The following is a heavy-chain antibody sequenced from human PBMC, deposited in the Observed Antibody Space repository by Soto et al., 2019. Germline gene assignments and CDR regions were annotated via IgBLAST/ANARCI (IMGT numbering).Heavy chain of an antibody. V-gene: IGHV3-23*01. J-gene: IGHJ4*01. CDR1: EFTFSTYA. D-gene: IGHD3-10*01. CDR3: VKEHSKARGVFDY. Sequence: PGGSLRLSCAASEFTFSTYAMSWVRQAPGKGLGWISDISGRGGSKYYEDSVKGRFTISRNNSKNTLYLQMNSLRAVDTAVCSGVKEHSKARGVFDYWGQGTLVTVSS. CDR2: ISGRGGSK.